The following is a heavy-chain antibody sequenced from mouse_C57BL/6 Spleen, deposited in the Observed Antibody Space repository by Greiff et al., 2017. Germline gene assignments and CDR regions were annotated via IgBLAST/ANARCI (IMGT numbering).Heavy chain of an antibody. Sequence: VQLQQSGPGLVAPSQSLSITCTVSGFSLTSYGVSWVRQPPGKGLEWLGVIRGDGSTNYHSALISRLSTSKDNSKRQVFLKLNSLQTDDTATYYCAKLRGLYAMDYWGQGTSVTVAS. CDR1: GFSLTSYG. J-gene: IGHJ4*01. D-gene: IGHD3-3*01. CDR3: AKLRGLYAMDY. CDR2: IRGDGST. V-gene: IGHV2-3*01.